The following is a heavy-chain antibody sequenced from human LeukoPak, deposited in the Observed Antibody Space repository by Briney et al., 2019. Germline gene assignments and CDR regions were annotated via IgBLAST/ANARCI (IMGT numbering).Heavy chain of an antibody. J-gene: IGHJ6*03. CDR3: ARCGYHMDV. CDR1: GYSISSGYY. V-gene: IGHV4-38-2*02. D-gene: IGHD2-21*01. Sequence: SETLSLTCTVSGYSISSGYYWGWIRQPPGKGLEWIGSIYHSGSTYYNPSLKSRVTISVDTSKNQFSLKLSSVTAADTAVYYCARCGYHMDVWGKGTTVTVSS. CDR2: IYHSGST.